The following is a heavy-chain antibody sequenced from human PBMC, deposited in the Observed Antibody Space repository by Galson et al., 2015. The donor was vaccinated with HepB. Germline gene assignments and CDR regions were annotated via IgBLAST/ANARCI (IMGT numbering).Heavy chain of an antibody. CDR3: ARDSGHWGSTPFDY. D-gene: IGHD3-16*01. J-gene: IGHJ4*02. V-gene: IGHV7-4-1*02. Sequence: SVKVSCKASGYTFTSYAMTWVRQVPGQGLEWMGWINTNTGNPTYAQGFTGRFAFSLDTSVSTAYLQSSSLKAEDTAVYYCARDSGHWGSTPFDYWGQGTLVTVSS. CDR1: GYTFTSYA. CDR2: INTNTGNP.